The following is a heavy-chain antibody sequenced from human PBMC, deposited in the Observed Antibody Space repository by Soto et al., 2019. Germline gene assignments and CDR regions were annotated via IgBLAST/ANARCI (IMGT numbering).Heavy chain of an antibody. J-gene: IGHJ4*02. Sequence: QVQLVQSGAAVKKPGASVKVSCKASGYTFTAYYLHWVRQAPGHGLEWLGWIGPNSGDTKYEQNFEGWVTMTRDTSINTAYLDLSRLKNDDTAVYYCARTPYYTFWSGYSCDYWGQGTLVSVPS. CDR2: IGPNSGDT. CDR1: GYTFTAYY. V-gene: IGHV1-2*04. CDR3: ARTPYYTFWSGYSCDY. D-gene: IGHD3-3*01.